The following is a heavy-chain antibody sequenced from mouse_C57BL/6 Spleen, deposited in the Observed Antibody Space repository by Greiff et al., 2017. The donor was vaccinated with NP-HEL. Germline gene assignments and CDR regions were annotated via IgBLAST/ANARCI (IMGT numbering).Heavy chain of an antibody. CDR2: IYPGDGDT. D-gene: IGHD1-1*01. CDR3: ARFITTVVPFAY. Sequence: QVQLKQSGAELVKPGASVKISCKASGYAFSSYWMNWVKQRPGKGLEWIGQIYPGDGDTNYNGKFKGKATLTADKSSSTAYMQLSSLTSEDSAVYFCARFITTVVPFAYWGQGTLVTVSA. V-gene: IGHV1-80*01. CDR1: GYAFSSYW. J-gene: IGHJ3*01.